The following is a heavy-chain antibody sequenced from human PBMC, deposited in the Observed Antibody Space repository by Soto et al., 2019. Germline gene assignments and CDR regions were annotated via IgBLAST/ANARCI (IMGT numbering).Heavy chain of an antibody. CDR1: GFSLSNARMG. D-gene: IGHD3-10*01. Sequence: QVTLKESGPVLVKPTETLTLTCTVSGFSLSNARMGVSWIRQPPGKALEWLAHIFSNDEKSYSTSLKSRLTISKDTSKSQVVLTMTNMDPVDTATYYCARIQTTMVRGVTSGWLDPWGQGTLVTVSS. V-gene: IGHV2-26*01. CDR2: IFSNDEK. CDR3: ARIQTTMVRGVTSGWLDP. J-gene: IGHJ5*02.